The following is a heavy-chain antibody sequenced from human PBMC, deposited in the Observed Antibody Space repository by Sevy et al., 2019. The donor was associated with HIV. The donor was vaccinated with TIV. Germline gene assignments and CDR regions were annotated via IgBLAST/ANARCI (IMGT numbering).Heavy chain of an antibody. Sequence: GGSLRLSCTASGFSFSTYMMNWVRQAPGKGLEWVASISYSSNYIYYAGSLKGRFTISRANAKNSLFLQMNSLRAEDTAVYYCARPYGSGSWEAFDVWGQGTMVTVSS. CDR3: ARPYGSGSWEAFDV. D-gene: IGHD3-10*01. CDR2: ISYSSNYI. CDR1: GFSFSTYM. J-gene: IGHJ3*01. V-gene: IGHV3-21*01.